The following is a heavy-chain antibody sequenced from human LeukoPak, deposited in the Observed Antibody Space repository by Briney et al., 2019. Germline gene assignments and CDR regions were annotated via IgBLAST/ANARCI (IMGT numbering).Heavy chain of an antibody. CDR3: AKDSGPNNWGPYDAFDI. Sequence: GGSLRLSCAASGFTFSSYGMHWVRQAPGKGLEWVAFIRYDGSNKYYADSVKGRFTISRDNSKNTLYLQMNSLRAEDTAVYYCAKDSGPNNWGPYDAFDIWGQGTMVTVSS. V-gene: IGHV3-30*02. CDR1: GFTFSSYG. CDR2: IRYDGSNK. D-gene: IGHD7-27*01. J-gene: IGHJ3*02.